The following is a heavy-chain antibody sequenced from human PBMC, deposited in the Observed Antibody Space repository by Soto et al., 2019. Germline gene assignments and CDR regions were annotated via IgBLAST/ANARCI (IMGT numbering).Heavy chain of an antibody. V-gene: IGHV1-69*01. D-gene: IGHD3-3*01. J-gene: IGHJ3*02. CDR2: IIPIFGTA. CDR1: GGTFSTYA. CDR3: AREIFGVIISGGRDAFDI. Sequence: QVQLVQSGAEVKKPGSSVKVPCKASGGTFSTYAISWVRQAPGQGLEWMGGIIPIFGTAKYAQKFQGRVTITADESTRTAYMELSSLRSEDTAVYYCAREIFGVIISGGRDAFDIWGQGTMVTVSS.